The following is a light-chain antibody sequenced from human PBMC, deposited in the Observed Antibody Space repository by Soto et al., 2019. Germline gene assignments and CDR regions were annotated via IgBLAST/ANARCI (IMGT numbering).Light chain of an antibody. CDR3: QHRRNSPSP. J-gene: IGKJ4*02. CDR1: QSVSSY. Sequence: EIVLTQSPATLSLSPGERAALSCRASQSVSSYLAWYQQKPGQAPRLLIYDASKRAAGIPARFSGSGSGTDFTLPSSSLVHEDFAVYYCQHRRNSPSPFRRGTKQEIK. V-gene: IGKV3-11*01. CDR2: DAS.